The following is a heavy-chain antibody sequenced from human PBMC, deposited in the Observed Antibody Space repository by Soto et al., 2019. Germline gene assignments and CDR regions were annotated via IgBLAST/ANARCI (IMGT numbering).Heavy chain of an antibody. CDR1: GYTFTSYD. CDR2: MNPNSGNT. CDR3: ARGYCSSTSCVLTWYFDL. D-gene: IGHD2-2*01. V-gene: IGHV1-8*01. Sequence: QVQLVQSGAEVKKPGASVKVSCKASGYTFTSYDINWVRQATGQGLEWVGWMNPNSGNTGYAQKFQGRVTMTRNTSISTAYMELSSLRSEDTAVYFCARGYCSSTSCVLTWYFDLWGRGTLVTVSS. J-gene: IGHJ2*01.